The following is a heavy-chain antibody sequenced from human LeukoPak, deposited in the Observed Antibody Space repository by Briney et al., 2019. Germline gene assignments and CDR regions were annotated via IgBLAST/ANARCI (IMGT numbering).Heavy chain of an antibody. CDR3: AKSSRYGTGWYGRIDY. CDR1: GFTFSSHA. Sequence: GGSLRLSCAASGFTFSSHAMSWVRQAPGKGLEWVSAISDRGDNKQYTDSVKGRLTISRDNSKNTLYLQMNSLRADDTAVYYCAKSSRYGTGWYGRIDYWGQGTLVTVS. D-gene: IGHD6-19*01. V-gene: IGHV3-23*01. CDR2: ISDRGDNK. J-gene: IGHJ4*02.